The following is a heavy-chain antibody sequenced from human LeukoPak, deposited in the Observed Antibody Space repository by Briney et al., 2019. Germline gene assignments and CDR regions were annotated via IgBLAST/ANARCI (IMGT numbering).Heavy chain of an antibody. CDR3: ARPRIRPPVAPYYYYYMDV. CDR2: IYYSGST. J-gene: IGHJ6*03. Sequence: SETLSLTCTVSGGSISSSSYYWGWIRQPPGKGLEWIGSIYYSGSTYYNPSLKIRVTISVDTSKNQFSLKLSSVTAADTAVYYCARPRIRPPVAPYYYYYMDVWGKGTTVTISS. CDR1: GGSISSSSYY. D-gene: IGHD6-19*01. V-gene: IGHV4-39*07.